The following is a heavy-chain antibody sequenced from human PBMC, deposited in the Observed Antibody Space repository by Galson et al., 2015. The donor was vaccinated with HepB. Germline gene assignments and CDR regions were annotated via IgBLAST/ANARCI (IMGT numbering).Heavy chain of an antibody. D-gene: IGHD3-10*01. CDR1: GYSFTNFW. CDR3: ARRDYGSETHDYGLDV. J-gene: IGHJ6*02. CDR2: IDPSDSYT. Sequence: QSGAEVKKPGESLRISCKGSGYSFTNFWINWVRQMPGKGLEWMGRIDPSDSYTKYSPSFQGLVTISADKSISAAYLQWSSLKASDTAIYYCARRDYGSETHDYGLDVWGQGTTVTVSS. V-gene: IGHV5-10-1*01.